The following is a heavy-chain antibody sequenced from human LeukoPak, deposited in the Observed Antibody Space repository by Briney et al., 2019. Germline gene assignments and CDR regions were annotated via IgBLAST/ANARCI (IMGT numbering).Heavy chain of an antibody. Sequence: ASVKVSCKASGYSFTTDNMHWMRQAPGQRLEWMGIIYSSGGYTSAQKFQGRVTMTRDTSTSAVYMDLSSLRSEDTAVYYCARELPDSYYFDYWGQGTLVTVSS. V-gene: IGHV1-46*01. J-gene: IGHJ4*02. CDR2: IYSSGGYT. CDR3: ARELPDSYYFDY. CDR1: GYSFTTDN. D-gene: IGHD3-22*01.